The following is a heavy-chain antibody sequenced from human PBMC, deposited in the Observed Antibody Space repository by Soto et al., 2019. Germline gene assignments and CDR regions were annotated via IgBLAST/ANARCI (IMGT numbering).Heavy chain of an antibody. CDR3: ARVANNYLMDV. Sequence: ESGGGLVQPGGSLRLSCAASGFSFSSHWMSWVRQAPGKGLEWVANIKQDGSESYYVDSVKGRFTMSRDNAENSLSLQMSSLRAEDTAVYFCARVANNYLMDVWGQGTTVTVSS. CDR1: GFSFSSHW. D-gene: IGHD5-12*01. CDR2: IKQDGSES. V-gene: IGHV3-7*01. J-gene: IGHJ6*02.